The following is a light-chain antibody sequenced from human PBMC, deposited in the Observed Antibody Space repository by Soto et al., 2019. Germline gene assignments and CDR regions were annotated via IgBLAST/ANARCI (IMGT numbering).Light chain of an antibody. CDR1: QSVSSY. J-gene: IGKJ4*01. Sequence: DIVMTQSPAPLSVSPGERATLSCRASQSVSSYLAWYQQKPGQAPRLIIYGASTRATDIPARFSGSGSGTEFTLTISSLQSEDFALYYCQQYNNWPLTFGGGTKVDIK. V-gene: IGKV3-15*01. CDR2: GAS. CDR3: QQYNNWPLT.